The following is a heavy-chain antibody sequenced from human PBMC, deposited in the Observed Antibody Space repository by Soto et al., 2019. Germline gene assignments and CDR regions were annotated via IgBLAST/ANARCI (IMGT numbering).Heavy chain of an antibody. CDR3: ARGPGKLDVYDSSGYYYGGNYYGMDV. CDR2: IIPICGTA. Sequence: SVKVSCKASGGTFSSYAISWVRQAPGQGLEWMGGIIPICGTANYAQKFQGRVTMTRDTSISTAYMELSRLRSDDTAVYYCARGPGKLDVYDSSGYYYGGNYYGMDVWGQGTTVTVSS. V-gene: IGHV1-69*05. D-gene: IGHD3-22*01. CDR1: GGTFSSYA. J-gene: IGHJ6*02.